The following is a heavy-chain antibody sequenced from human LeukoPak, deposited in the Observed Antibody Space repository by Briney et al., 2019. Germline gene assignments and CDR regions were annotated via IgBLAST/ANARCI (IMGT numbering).Heavy chain of an antibody. CDR1: GFTFSTYC. CDR2: ICPDGTVT. Sequence: GGSLRLSCAASGFTFSTYCMHWVRQASGKGPMWVSRICPDGTVTNYADSVKARFIISRDNARNTVYLQMNSLRVEDTAVYYCVRDFRSADYWGQGTLVTVSS. V-gene: IGHV3-74*01. J-gene: IGHJ4*02. CDR3: VRDFRSADY.